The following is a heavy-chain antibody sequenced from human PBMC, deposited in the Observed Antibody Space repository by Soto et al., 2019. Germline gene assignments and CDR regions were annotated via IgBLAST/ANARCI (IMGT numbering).Heavy chain of an antibody. CDR1: GFTFSRYS. CDR3: VRDENYSFDY. J-gene: IGHJ4*02. CDR2: IGGGSYNI. Sequence: GGSLRLSCAASGFTFSRYSMNWVRQAPGKGLEWVSYIGGGSYNIHYADSVKGRFTISRDDAKNSLWLQMNGLRDEDTAVYYCVRDENYSFDYWGQGTVVTVSS. V-gene: IGHV3-48*02.